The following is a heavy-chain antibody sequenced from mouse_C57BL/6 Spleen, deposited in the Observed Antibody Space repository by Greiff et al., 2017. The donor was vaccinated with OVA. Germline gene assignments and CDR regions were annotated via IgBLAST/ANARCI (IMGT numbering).Heavy chain of an antibody. CDR1: GYTFTDYY. D-gene: IGHD2-3*01. CDR2: IGPGSGST. V-gene: IGHV1-77*01. CDR3: AREGGDGYPWFAY. Sequence: VQLQQSGAELVKPGASVKISCKASGYTFTDYYINWVKQRPGQGLEWIGKIGPGSGSTYYNEKFKGKATLTADKSSSTAYMQLSSLTSDDSSVYFCAREGGDGYPWFAYWGQGTLVTVSA. J-gene: IGHJ3*01.